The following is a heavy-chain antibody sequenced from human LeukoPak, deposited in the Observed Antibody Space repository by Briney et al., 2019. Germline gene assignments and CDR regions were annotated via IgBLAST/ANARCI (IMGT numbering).Heavy chain of an antibody. CDR2: ISRSISTI. CDR3: AKDIYSSSWEREESFDY. V-gene: IGHV3-11*01. J-gene: IGHJ4*02. CDR1: GFTFSDYY. Sequence: PGGSLRLSCAASGFTFSDYYMAWIRQAPGKGLEWVSYISRSISTIYYADSVKGRFTISRDNAKNSLYLQMNSLRAEDTAVYYCAKDIYSSSWEREESFDYWGQGTLVTVSS. D-gene: IGHD6-13*01.